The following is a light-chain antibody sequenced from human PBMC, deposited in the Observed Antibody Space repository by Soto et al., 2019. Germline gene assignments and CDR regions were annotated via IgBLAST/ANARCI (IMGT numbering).Light chain of an antibody. J-gene: IGKJ4*01. CDR2: AAY. CDR3: QQGDSFPLT. CDR1: QGIGSW. V-gene: IGKV1-12*01. Sequence: DIRMTQSPSSVSASVGDRVTITCRASQGIGSWLAWFQQKPGEAPRLLIYAAYSLHSGVPSRFSGSGSGTDFTLTITSLQPEDFATYYCQQGDSFPLTFGGGNKVEIK.